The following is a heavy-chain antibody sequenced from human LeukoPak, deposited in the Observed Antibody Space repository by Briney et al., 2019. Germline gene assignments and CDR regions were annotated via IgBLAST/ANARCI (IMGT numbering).Heavy chain of an antibody. J-gene: IGHJ5*02. CDR2: ISSSSSYI. CDR1: GFTFSSYS. CDR3: ARVFHTYSSGWYWFDP. V-gene: IGHV3-21*01. Sequence: PGGSLRLSCAASGFTFSSYSMNWVRQAPGKGLEWVSSISSSSSYIYYADSVKGRFTISSDNAKNSLYLQMNSLRAEDTAVYYCARVFHTYSSGWYWFDPWGQGTLVTVSS. D-gene: IGHD6-19*01.